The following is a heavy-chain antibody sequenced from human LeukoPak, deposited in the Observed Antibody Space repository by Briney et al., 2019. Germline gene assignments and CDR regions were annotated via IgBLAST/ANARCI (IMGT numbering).Heavy chain of an antibody. D-gene: IGHD5-18*01. Sequence: GGSMRLSCAASGFTFSSYAMSWVRQAPGKGLEWVSAISGSGGRTYYADSVKGRFPISRDNPNNTLSLQMNSLRAEHTAVYYCAKTRGPSYGRDYWGQGTLVTVSS. CDR3: AKTRGPSYGRDY. CDR1: GFTFSSYA. J-gene: IGHJ4*02. V-gene: IGHV3-23*01. CDR2: ISGSGGRT.